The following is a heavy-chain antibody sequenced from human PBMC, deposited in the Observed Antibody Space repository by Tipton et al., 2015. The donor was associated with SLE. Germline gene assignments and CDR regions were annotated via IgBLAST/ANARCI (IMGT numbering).Heavy chain of an antibody. CDR2: ISGSGGST. Sequence: SLRLSCAASGFTFSSYAMSWVRQAPGKGLEWVSAISGSGGSTYYADSVKGRFTISRDNSKNTLYLQMNSLRAEDTAVYYCAKVGGKDGYNGGYWGQGTLVTVSS. J-gene: IGHJ4*02. CDR3: AKVGGKDGYNGGY. D-gene: IGHD5-24*01. CDR1: GFTFSSYA. V-gene: IGHV3-23*01.